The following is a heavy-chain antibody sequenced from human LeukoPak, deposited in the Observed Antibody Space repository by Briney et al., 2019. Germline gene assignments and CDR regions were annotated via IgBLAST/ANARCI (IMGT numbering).Heavy chain of an antibody. CDR3: ARAYAGYASRFDY. Sequence: SETLSLTCSVSGGSISSSSYYWGSIRQPPGKGLEWIGSIYYSGNTYNNPSLKSRVTVSVDTSKNQFSLKLSSVIEADTAVYYCARAYAGYASRFDYWGQGILVTVSS. J-gene: IGHJ4*02. V-gene: IGHV4-39*07. CDR2: IYYSGNT. CDR1: GGSISSSSYY. D-gene: IGHD1-1*01.